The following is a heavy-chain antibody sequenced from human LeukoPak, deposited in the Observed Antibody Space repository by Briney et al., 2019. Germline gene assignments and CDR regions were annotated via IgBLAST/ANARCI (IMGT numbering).Heavy chain of an antibody. CDR2: IYYSGST. V-gene: IGHV4-34*01. J-gene: IGHJ6*02. Sequence: PSETLSLTCAVYGESFSDYYWIWIRQPPGKGLEWIGSIYYSGSTYYNPSLKSRVTISVDTSKNQFSLKLSSVTAADTAVYYCARLSFNQLDYDFWSGFFVGQYYYYGMDVWGQGTTVTVSS. D-gene: IGHD3-3*01. CDR1: GESFSDYY. CDR3: ARLSFNQLDYDFWSGFFVGQYYYYGMDV.